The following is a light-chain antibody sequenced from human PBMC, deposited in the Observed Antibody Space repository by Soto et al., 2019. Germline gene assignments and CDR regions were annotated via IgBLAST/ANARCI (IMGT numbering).Light chain of an antibody. J-gene: IGKJ4*01. CDR2: RAS. CDR3: QQYESSPLT. Sequence: EIVLTQSPDTLSLSPGERATLSCRASQSVSSALLAWYQQKPGQAPRLLIYRASTRATDIPDRFTGSGSGTDFTLTISRLETEDFAVYYCQQYESSPLTFGGGTKVEIK. CDR1: QSVSSAL. V-gene: IGKV3-20*01.